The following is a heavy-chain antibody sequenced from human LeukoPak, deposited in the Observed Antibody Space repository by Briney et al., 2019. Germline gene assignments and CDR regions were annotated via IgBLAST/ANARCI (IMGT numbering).Heavy chain of an antibody. J-gene: IGHJ4*02. V-gene: IGHV4-39*07. CDR3: ARDLLLWFGEFQFEDY. CDR1: GGSISSSSYY. Sequence: PSETLSLTCTVSGGSISSSSYYWGWIRQPPGKGLEWIGSIYYSGSTYYNPSLKSRVTISVDTSKNQFSLKLSSVTAADTAVYYCARDLLLWFGEFQFEDYWGQGTLVTVSS. D-gene: IGHD3-10*01. CDR2: IYYSGST.